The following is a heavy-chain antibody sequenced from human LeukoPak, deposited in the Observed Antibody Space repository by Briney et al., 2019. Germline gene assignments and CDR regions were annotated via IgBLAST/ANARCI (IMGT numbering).Heavy chain of an antibody. CDR2: IIPIFGTA. D-gene: IGHD4-11*01. V-gene: IGHV1-69*05. Sequence: SVKVSCKASGDTFSSYAISWVRQAPGQGLEWMGGIIPIFGTANYAQKFQGRVTITTDESTSTAYMELSSLRSEDTAVYYCARSGVGDYSNAFDPWGQGTLVTVSS. CDR3: ARSGVGDYSNAFDP. CDR1: GDTFSSYA. J-gene: IGHJ5*02.